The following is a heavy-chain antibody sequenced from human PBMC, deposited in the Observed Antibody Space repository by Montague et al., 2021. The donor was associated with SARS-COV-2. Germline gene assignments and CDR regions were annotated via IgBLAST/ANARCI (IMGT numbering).Heavy chain of an antibody. Sequence: SQTLSLTCAVSGGSFSDNFWTWIRQTPGEGLEWIGEINRSGSTNYNLSLKGRLSISIDTSKTQFYLNLRSSTAADTAIYYCARIGYYDRSGFSDFVHWLDPWGPGTLVTVSS. CDR3: ARIGYYDRSGFSDFVHWLDP. D-gene: IGHD3-22*01. CDR2: INRSGST. J-gene: IGHJ5*02. CDR1: GGSFSDNF. V-gene: IGHV4-34*01.